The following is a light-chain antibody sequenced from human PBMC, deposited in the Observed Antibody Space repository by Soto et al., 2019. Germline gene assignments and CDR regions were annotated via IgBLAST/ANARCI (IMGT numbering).Light chain of an antibody. CDR1: QSVSSY. CDR3: QQRGT. V-gene: IGKV3-11*01. CDR2: DIS. Sequence: VLTQSTATLSFSPCEIATLSCRASQSVSSYLAWYQQKPGQAPRLLIYDISNRATGIPARFSGSGSGTDFTLTISSLEPEDFAVYYCQQRGTFGGGTKVDIK. J-gene: IGKJ4*01.